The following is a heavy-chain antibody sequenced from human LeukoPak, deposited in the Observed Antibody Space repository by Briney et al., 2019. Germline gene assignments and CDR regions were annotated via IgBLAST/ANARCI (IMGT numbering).Heavy chain of an antibody. J-gene: IGHJ4*02. Sequence: GESLKICCKGSGYSFTNYWIAWVRQVPGQGLEWMGIIHPDDSDTRYSPSFLGQVTISADKSISAAYLQWSSLKASDTAMYYCARPVEMATSPFDYWGQGTLVTVSS. CDR3: ARPVEMATSPFDY. V-gene: IGHV5-51*01. D-gene: IGHD5-24*01. CDR2: IHPDDSDT. CDR1: GYSFTNYW.